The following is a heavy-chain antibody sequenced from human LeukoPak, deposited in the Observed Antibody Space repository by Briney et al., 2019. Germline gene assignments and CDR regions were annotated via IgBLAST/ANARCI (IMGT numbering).Heavy chain of an antibody. CDR2: IKQDGSEK. V-gene: IGHV3-7*01. CDR1: GFTFSSYW. Sequence: GGSLRLSCAASGFTFSSYWMSWVRQAPGKGLEWVANIKQDGSEKCYVDSVKGRFTISRDNAKNSLYLQMTSLRAEDTAVYYCARGAYGDYVSTYWGQGTLVTVSS. D-gene: IGHD4-17*01. CDR3: ARGAYGDYVSTY. J-gene: IGHJ4*02.